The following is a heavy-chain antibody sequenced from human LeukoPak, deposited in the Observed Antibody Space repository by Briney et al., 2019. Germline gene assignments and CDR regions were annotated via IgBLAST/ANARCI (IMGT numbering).Heavy chain of an antibody. CDR2: ITGSGSNT. CDR3: AKNRAIGGNSCDY. D-gene: IGHD4-23*01. J-gene: IGHJ4*02. V-gene: IGHV3-23*01. Sequence: PGGSLRLSCAASGFTFSSLAMSWVRQAPGKGLEWVSAITGSGSNTYYADSVKGRFTISRDNSKNTLYLQMNSLRAEDTAVYYCAKNRAIGGNSCDYWGQGTLVTVSS. CDR1: GFTFSSLA.